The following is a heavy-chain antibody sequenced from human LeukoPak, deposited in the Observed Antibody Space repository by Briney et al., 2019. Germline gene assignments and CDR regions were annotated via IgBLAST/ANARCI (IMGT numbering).Heavy chain of an antibody. CDR3: AKARSSEGPVIEAYYYYYGMDV. Sequence: GGSLRLSCAASGFTFDDYAMHWVRQAPGKGLEWVSGISWNSGSIGYADSVKGRFTISRDNAKNSLYLQMNSLRAEDTALYYCAKARSSEGPVIEAYYYYYGMDVWGQGTTVTVSS. V-gene: IGHV3-9*01. CDR2: ISWNSGSI. CDR1: GFTFDDYA. J-gene: IGHJ6*02. D-gene: IGHD3/OR15-3a*01.